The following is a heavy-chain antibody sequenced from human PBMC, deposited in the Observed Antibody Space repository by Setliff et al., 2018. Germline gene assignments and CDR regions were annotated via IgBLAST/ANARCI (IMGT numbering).Heavy chain of an antibody. V-gene: IGHV1-69*10. CDR2: IIPVLGMT. CDR1: GAPFDAYG. D-gene: IGHD4-17*01. CDR3: ARGPSPTVTPSRLIYFYHMDV. Sequence: SVKVSCKASGAPFDAYGVSWVRQAPGQGLEWMGAIIPVLGMTDYAQKFQGRLTITADQSTTTVYMELSSLRFDDTALYYCARGPSPTVTPSRLIYFYHMDVWGTGTTVTVSS. J-gene: IGHJ6*03.